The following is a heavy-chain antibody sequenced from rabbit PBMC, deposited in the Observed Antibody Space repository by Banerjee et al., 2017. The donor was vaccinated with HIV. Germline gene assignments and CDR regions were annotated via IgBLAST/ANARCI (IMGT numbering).Heavy chain of an antibody. J-gene: IGHJ4*01. Sequence: QEQLVESGGGLVQPGGSLTLTCKASGLDLSSSYWICWVRQAPGKGLEWIACINSNTGNTVYASWAKGPFTISKTSSTTVTLQMTSLTAADTATYFCARRYAGTSDWDYFNLWGPGTLVTVS. CDR3: ARRYAGTSDWDYFNL. V-gene: IGHV1S45*01. CDR1: GLDLSSSYW. CDR2: INSNTGNT. D-gene: IGHD8-1*01.